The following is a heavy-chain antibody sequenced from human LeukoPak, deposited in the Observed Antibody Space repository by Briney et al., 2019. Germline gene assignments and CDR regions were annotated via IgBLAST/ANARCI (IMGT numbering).Heavy chain of an antibody. CDR3: ARFNYYDSSGTLDY. J-gene: IGHJ4*02. CDR2: IYYSGST. CDR1: GGSISSYY. D-gene: IGHD3-22*01. Sequence: SETLSLTCTVSGGSISSYYWSWIRQPPGKGLEWIGYIYYSGSTNYNPSLKSRVTISVDTSKNQFSLKLSSVTAADTAVYYCARFNYYDSSGTLDYWGQGTLVTVSS. V-gene: IGHV4-59*08.